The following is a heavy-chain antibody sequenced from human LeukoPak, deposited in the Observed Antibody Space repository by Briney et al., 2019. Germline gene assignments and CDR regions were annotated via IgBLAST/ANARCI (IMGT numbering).Heavy chain of an antibody. J-gene: IGHJ4*02. CDR1: GFTFSYYA. Sequence: GGSLRLSCAASGFTFSYYALGWVRQAPWRGLEWVATLSGSGAGTYYSDSVQGRFTISRDNSKNTLYLQMNSLRAEDTAVYYCARDSYYYGSGSSISLIDYWGQGTLVTVSA. CDR3: ARDSYYYGSGSSISLIDY. V-gene: IGHV3-23*01. CDR2: LSGSGAGT. D-gene: IGHD3-10*01.